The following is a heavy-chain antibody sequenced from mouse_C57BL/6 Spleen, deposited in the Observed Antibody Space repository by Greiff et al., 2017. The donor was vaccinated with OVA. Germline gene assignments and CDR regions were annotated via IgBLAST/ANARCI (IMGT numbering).Heavy chain of an antibody. CDR2: IYPGSGNT. J-gene: IGHJ2*01. Sequence: QVQLKESGAELVRPGASVKLSCKASGYTFTDYYINWVKQRPGQGLEWIARIYPGSGNTYYNEKFKGKATLTAEKSSSTAYMQLSSLTSEDSAVYFCARSEDSLDGYYKGIFDYWGQGTTLTVSS. V-gene: IGHV1-76*01. CDR3: ARSEDSLDGYYKGIFDY. D-gene: IGHD2-3*01. CDR1: GYTFTDYY.